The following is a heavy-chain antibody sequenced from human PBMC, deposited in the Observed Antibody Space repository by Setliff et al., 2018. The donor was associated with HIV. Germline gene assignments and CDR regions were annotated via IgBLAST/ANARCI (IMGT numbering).Heavy chain of an antibody. CDR2: FDPEDVET. CDR3: AREGLVGATPRHFDY. V-gene: IGHV1-24*01. J-gene: IGHJ4*02. Sequence: ASVKVSCKVSGYTLTELSLHWVRQAPAKGLEWMGGFDPEDVETVYAQKFQGRVTMTRDTSTSTVYMELSSLRSEDTAVYYCAREGLVGATPRHFDYWGQGTLVTVSS. CDR1: GYTLTELS. D-gene: IGHD1-26*01.